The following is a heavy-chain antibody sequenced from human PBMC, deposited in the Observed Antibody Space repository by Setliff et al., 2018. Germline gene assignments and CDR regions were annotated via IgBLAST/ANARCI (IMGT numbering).Heavy chain of an antibody. J-gene: IGHJ4*02. Sequence: PSETLSLTCTVSGGSISSDSHYWAWVRQPAGKGLELIGQIYSNGRTYYNPSLKSRLTISLDTSKNQFSLRLNSMTAADTAVYYCARGGTYRYFDYWGQGALVTVSS. V-gene: IGHV4-61*09. CDR1: GGSISSDSHY. CDR3: ARGGTYRYFDY. CDR2: IYSNGRT.